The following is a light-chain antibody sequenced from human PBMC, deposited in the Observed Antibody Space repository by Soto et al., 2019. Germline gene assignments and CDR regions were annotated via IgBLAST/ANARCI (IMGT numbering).Light chain of an antibody. Sequence: DIQMTQSPSSLSASVGDRVTITCQASQNINNYLNWYQQKPGRAPKLLIYDASNLEAGVPSRFRGSGSGTDSTFTISRLKPEDIATYYCQQYENIPTFGQGTRLEIK. CDR1: QNINNY. J-gene: IGKJ5*01. V-gene: IGKV1-33*01. CDR3: QQYENIPT. CDR2: DAS.